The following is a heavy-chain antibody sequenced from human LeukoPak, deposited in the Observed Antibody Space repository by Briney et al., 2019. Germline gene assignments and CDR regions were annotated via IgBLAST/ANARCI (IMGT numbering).Heavy chain of an antibody. CDR1: GGSFSGYY. CDR3: ARGISSGYFFY. D-gene: IGHD3-22*01. Sequence: SETLSLTCAVYGGSFSGYYWSWIRQPPGKGLEWIGEINHSGSTNYNPSLKSRVTISVDTSKNQFSLKLSSVTAADTAVYYCARGISSGYFFYWGQGTLVTVSS. J-gene: IGHJ4*02. CDR2: INHSGST. V-gene: IGHV4-34*01.